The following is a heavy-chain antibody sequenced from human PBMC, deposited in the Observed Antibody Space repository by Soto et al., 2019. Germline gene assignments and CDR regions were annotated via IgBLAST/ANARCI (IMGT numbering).Heavy chain of an antibody. Sequence: PGGSLRLSCVASRFTFNIYSMNWVRQSPGKGLEWVSSISSGSSYIYYADSVKGRFTISRDNAKNSLYLQMNSLRAEDTAVYYCTREGRGSGTYFDYWGQGTLVTVSS. J-gene: IGHJ4*02. CDR3: TREGRGSGTYFDY. V-gene: IGHV3-21*01. CDR1: RFTFNIYS. CDR2: ISSGSSYI. D-gene: IGHD3-10*01.